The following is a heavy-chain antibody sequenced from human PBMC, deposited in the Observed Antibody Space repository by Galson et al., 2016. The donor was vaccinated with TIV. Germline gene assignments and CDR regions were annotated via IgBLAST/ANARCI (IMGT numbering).Heavy chain of an antibody. D-gene: IGHD1-1*01. CDR3: ARVPAKLDAQTNYGMDV. Sequence: SLRLSCAASGFTLRDYYMSWIRQAPGKGLEWVSDISSSGSTKYYADSVKGRFTVSRDNAKNSLYLQMNSLRAEDTAVYYCARVPAKLDAQTNYGMDVWGQGTTVTVSS. V-gene: IGHV3-11*01. CDR1: GFTLRDYY. J-gene: IGHJ6*02. CDR2: ISSSGSTK.